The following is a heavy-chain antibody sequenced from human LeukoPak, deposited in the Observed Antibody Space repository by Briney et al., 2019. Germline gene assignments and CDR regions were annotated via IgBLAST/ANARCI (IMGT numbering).Heavy chain of an antibody. D-gene: IGHD2-15*01. CDR2: IYYSGST. CDR3: AREGVVAATGGFDY. J-gene: IGHJ4*02. Sequence: SETLSLTCTVSGGSVSSGSYYWSWIRQPPGTGLEWIGYIYYSGSTNYNPSLKSRVTISVDTSKNQFSLKLSSVTAADTAVYYCAREGVVAATGGFDYWGQGTLVTVSS. CDR1: GGSVSSGSYY. V-gene: IGHV4-61*01.